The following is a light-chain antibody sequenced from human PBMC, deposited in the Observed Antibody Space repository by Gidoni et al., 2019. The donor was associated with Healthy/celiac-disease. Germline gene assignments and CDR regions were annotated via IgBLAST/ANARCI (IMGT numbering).Light chain of an antibody. J-gene: IGKJ5*01. CDR3: QQYYSTLIT. V-gene: IGKV1-NL1*01. CDR2: AAS. CDR1: QCISKS. Sequence: DLQMTQSPSSLSASVGDRVTIPCPASQCISKSLAWYQQKPGKAPKLLLYAASRLESGVPSRFSGSGSGTDYTLTISSLQPEDFATYYCQQYYSTLITFGQGTRLEIK.